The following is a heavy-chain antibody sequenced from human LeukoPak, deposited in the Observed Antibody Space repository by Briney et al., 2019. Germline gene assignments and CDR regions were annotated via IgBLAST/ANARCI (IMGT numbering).Heavy chain of an antibody. D-gene: IGHD3-3*01. Sequence: PSETLSLTCTVSGYSISSGYYWGWIRQPPGKGLEWIGSIYHSGSTYYNPSLKSRVTISVDTSKNQFSLKLSSVTAADTAVYYCARVRSITIFGVVIPYYFDYWGQGTLVTVSS. CDR1: GYSISSGYY. V-gene: IGHV4-38-2*02. J-gene: IGHJ4*02. CDR3: ARVRSITIFGVVIPYYFDY. CDR2: IYHSGST.